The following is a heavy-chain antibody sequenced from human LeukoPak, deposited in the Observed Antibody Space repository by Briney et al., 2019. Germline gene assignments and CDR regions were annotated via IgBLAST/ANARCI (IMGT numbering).Heavy chain of an antibody. V-gene: IGHV4-59*12. D-gene: IGHD3-16*01. J-gene: IGHJ4*02. CDR3: ARDRSLGIIDY. Sequence: SETLSLTCTVSGGSISSYYWSWIRQPPGKGLEWIGYIYYSGSTNYNLSLKSRVTMSLDTSKNHFSLKLTSMTAADTAVYYCARDRSLGIIDYWGQGTLVTVSS. CDR1: GGSISSYY. CDR2: IYYSGST.